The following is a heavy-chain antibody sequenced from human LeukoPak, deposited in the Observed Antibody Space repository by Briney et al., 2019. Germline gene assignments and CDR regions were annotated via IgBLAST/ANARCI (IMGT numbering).Heavy chain of an antibody. V-gene: IGHV1-46*01. CDR1: GYTFTSYY. CDR2: INPSGGST. CDR3: ARGQGLLWFGETFDP. D-gene: IGHD3-10*01. Sequence: ASVKVSCKASGYTFTSYYMHWVRQAPGQGLEWMGIINPSGGSTSYAQKFQGRVTMTTDTSTSTAYMELRSLRSDDTAVYYCARGQGLLWFGETFDPWGQGTLVTVSS. J-gene: IGHJ5*02.